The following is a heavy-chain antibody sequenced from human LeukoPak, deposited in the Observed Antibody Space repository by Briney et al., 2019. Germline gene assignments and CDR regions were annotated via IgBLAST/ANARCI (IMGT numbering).Heavy chain of an antibody. CDR2: IKQDGSEK. CDR1: GFTFSSYW. V-gene: IGHV3-7*01. J-gene: IGHJ4*02. D-gene: IGHD3-22*01. Sequence: PGGSLRLSCAASGFTFSSYWMSWVRQAPGKGLEWVANIKQDGSEKYYVDSVKGRFTISRDNAKNSLYLQMNSLRAEDTAVYYCARDEGGYYDSSGYRLYWGQGTLVTVSS. CDR3: ARDEGGYYDSSGYRLY.